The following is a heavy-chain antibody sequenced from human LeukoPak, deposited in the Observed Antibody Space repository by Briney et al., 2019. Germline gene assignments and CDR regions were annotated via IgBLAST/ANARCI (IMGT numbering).Heavy chain of an antibody. Sequence: PSETLSLTCAVYGGSFSSYYWSWIRQPAGKGLEWIGRIYTSGSTNYNPSLKSRVTMSVDTSKNQFSLKLSSVTAADTAVYYCARDLFHNYDFWSGYRYNWFDPWGQGTLVTVSS. V-gene: IGHV4-4*07. CDR1: GGSFSSYY. J-gene: IGHJ5*02. CDR2: IYTSGST. D-gene: IGHD3-3*01. CDR3: ARDLFHNYDFWSGYRYNWFDP.